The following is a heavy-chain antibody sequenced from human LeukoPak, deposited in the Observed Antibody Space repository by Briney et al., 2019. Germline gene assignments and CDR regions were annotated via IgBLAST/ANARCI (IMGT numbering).Heavy chain of an antibody. CDR1: GASISSSSYY. Sequence: SETLSLTCTVSGASISSSSYYWGWIRQPPGKGLEWIGSIYYSGSTYYNPSLKSRVTISVDTSTNQFSLKLSSVTAADTAVYYCARLRRATSGTYYYYMDVWGKGTTVTVSS. CDR3: ARLRRATSGTYYYYMDV. V-gene: IGHV4-39*01. J-gene: IGHJ6*03. D-gene: IGHD1-1*01. CDR2: IYYSGST.